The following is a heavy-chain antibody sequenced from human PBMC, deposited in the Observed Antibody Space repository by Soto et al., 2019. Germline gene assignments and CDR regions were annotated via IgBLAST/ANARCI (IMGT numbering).Heavy chain of an antibody. Sequence: GESLKISCKGSGYRFTSYGISWVRQAPGQGLEWMGWISAYNGNTNYAQKLQGRVTMTTDTSTSTAYMELRSLRSDDAAVYYCARDFGSSPEYFQHWGQGTLVTVSS. CDR2: ISAYNGNT. V-gene: IGHV1-18*01. D-gene: IGHD6-6*01. J-gene: IGHJ1*01. CDR1: GYRFTSYG. CDR3: ARDFGSSPEYFQH.